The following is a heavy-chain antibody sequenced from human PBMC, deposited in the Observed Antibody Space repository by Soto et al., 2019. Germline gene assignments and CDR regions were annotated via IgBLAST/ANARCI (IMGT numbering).Heavy chain of an antibody. CDR3: AKGISLAYCGGDCYSFREYFQH. CDR1: GFTFSSYA. Sequence: GGSLRLSCAASGFTFSSYAMSWVRQAPGKGLEWVSAISGSGGSTYYADSVKGRFTISRDNSKNTLYLQMNSLRAEDTALYYCAKGISLAYCGGDCYSFREYFQHWGQGTLVTVSS. CDR2: ISGSGGST. J-gene: IGHJ1*01. D-gene: IGHD2-21*02. V-gene: IGHV3-23*01.